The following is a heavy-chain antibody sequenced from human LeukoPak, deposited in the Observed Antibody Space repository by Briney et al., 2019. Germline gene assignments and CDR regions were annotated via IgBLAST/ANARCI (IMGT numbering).Heavy chain of an antibody. Sequence: ASETLSLTCTVSGGSISSSSYYWGWIRQPPGKGLECIGTIYYSGSTYYNPSLKSRVTISVDTSKNQFSLKLSSVTAADTAVYYCARVIGYYYDSSVYYQTPHFDYWGQGTLVTVSS. CDR2: IYYSGST. D-gene: IGHD3-22*01. CDR1: GGSISSSSYY. CDR3: ARVIGYYYDSSVYYQTPHFDY. V-gene: IGHV4-39*07. J-gene: IGHJ4*02.